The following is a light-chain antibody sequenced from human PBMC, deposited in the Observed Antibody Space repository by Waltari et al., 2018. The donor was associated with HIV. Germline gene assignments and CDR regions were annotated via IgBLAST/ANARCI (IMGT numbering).Light chain of an antibody. CDR1: QSVSSN. CDR2: GAS. J-gene: IGKJ2*01. CDR3: QQYNNWPPT. Sequence: EIVITQSQATLSVSPGERAPLSCTASQSVSSNLAWYQQKPGQAPRLLIYGASTRTTGIAPRFSGSGSETEFTLTINSLQSEDFAVYYCQQYNNWPPTFGQGTKLEIK. V-gene: IGKV3-15*01.